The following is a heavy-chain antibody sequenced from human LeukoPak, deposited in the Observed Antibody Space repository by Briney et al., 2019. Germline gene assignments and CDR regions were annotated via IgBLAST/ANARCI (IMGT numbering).Heavy chain of an antibody. CDR3: ARDRDSSSWCGSVGLFDY. CDR2: ISAYNGNT. D-gene: IGHD6-13*01. V-gene: IGHV1-18*01. Sequence: ASVKVSCKASGYTFTSYGISWVRQAPGQGLEWMGWISAYNGNTNYAQKLQGRVTMTTDTSTSTAYMELRSLRSDDTAVYYCARDRDSSSWCGSVGLFDYWGQGTLVTVSS. J-gene: IGHJ4*02. CDR1: GYTFTSYG.